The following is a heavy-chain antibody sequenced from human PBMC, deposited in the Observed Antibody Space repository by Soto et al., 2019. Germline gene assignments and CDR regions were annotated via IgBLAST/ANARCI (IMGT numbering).Heavy chain of an antibody. CDR1: GGSFSGYY. D-gene: IGHD5-18*01. CDR3: ASRRGYSYGAFRFDP. J-gene: IGHJ5*02. Sequence: NPSETLSLTCAVYGGSFSGYYWSWIRQPPGKGLEWIGEINHSGSTNYNPSLKSRVTISVDTSKNQFSLKLSSVTAADTAVYYCASRRGYSYGAFRFDPWGQGNLVTVSS. CDR2: INHSGST. V-gene: IGHV4-34*01.